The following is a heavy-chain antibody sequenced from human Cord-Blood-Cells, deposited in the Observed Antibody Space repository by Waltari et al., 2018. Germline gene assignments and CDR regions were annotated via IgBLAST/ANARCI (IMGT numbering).Heavy chain of an antibody. CDR2: IIPIFGTA. D-gene: IGHD2-8*01. V-gene: IGHV1-69*01. Sequence: QVQLVQSGAAVKKPGASVKVPCKASGGPFSSYAPTWLRQALGQGLEWMGGIIPIFGTANYAQKFQGRVTITADESTSTAYMELSSLRSEDTAVYYCASGYCTNGVCYDAFDIWGQGTMVTVSS. J-gene: IGHJ3*02. CDR1: GGPFSSYA. CDR3: ASGYCTNGVCYDAFDI.